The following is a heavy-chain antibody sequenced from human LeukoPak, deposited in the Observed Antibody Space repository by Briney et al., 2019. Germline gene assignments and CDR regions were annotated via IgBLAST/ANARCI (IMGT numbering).Heavy chain of an antibody. Sequence: SGPALVRPTQTLTLTCTFSGFSLTTSGMCVTWVRQPPGKALEWLARIDWDDDEYYNTSLKTRLTISKDTSKNQVVLTMTNMDPVGTATYYCARSTRDYFYNYGMDVWGRGTTVTVSS. J-gene: IGHJ6*02. V-gene: IGHV2-70*11. CDR1: GFSLTTSGMC. D-gene: IGHD1-1*01. CDR3: ARSTRDYFYNYGMDV. CDR2: IDWDDDE.